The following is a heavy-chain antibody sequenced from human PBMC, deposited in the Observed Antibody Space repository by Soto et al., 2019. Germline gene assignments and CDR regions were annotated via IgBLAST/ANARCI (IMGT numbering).Heavy chain of an antibody. J-gene: IGHJ6*03. CDR3: ARVESSAYCSSTSCYVPYYYYYYYMDV. V-gene: IGHV4-59*01. Sequence: SETLSLTCTVSGGSISSYYWSWIRQPPGKGLEWIGYIYYSGSTNYNPSLKSRVTISVDTSKNQFSLKLSSVTAADTAVYYCARVESSAYCSSTSCYVPYYYYYYYMDVWGKGTTVTVSS. D-gene: IGHD2-2*01. CDR1: GGSISSYY. CDR2: IYYSGST.